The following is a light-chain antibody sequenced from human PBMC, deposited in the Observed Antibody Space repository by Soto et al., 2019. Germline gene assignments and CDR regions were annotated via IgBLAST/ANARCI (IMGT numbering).Light chain of an antibody. CDR2: GAS. J-gene: IGKJ4*01. Sequence: EIVMTQSPATLSVSPGERATLSCRASESTNNYLAWYQQKPGQAPRLLIDGASTRAAGIPPRFSGSGSGTEFTLTISSLQSEDSVYYCQQYNKWPLTFGGGTKVDIK. V-gene: IGKV3-15*01. CDR3: QQYNKWPLT. CDR1: ESTNNY.